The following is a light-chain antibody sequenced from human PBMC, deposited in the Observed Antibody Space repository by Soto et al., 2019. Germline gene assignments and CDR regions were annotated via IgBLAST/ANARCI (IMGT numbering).Light chain of an antibody. J-gene: IGLJ1*01. Sequence: QSVLTQPPSASGTPGQRVTVSCSGGTSNIGSNTVNWYQQLPGTAPKLLIFSNDQRPSGVADRFSGSKYGTSASLAISGLRSEDEADYYCAAWDDSLNGRVFGTGTKVTVL. CDR2: SND. V-gene: IGLV1-44*01. CDR1: TSNIGSNT. CDR3: AAWDDSLNGRV.